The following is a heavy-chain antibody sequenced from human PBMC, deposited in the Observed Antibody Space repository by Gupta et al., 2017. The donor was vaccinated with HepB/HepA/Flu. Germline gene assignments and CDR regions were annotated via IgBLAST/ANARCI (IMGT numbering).Heavy chain of an antibody. CDR1: GGSIGSGGYY. D-gene: IGHD3-3*01. CDR3: AGVLVVFGVVSRFDP. J-gene: IGHJ5*02. Sequence: QVQLQESCPGMVTPSQTLSLTRTVSGGSIGSGGYYWSWIRQHPGKGLEWIGYIYYSGSTYYNPSLKSRVTISVDTSKNQFSLKLSSVTAADTAVYYCAGVLVVFGVVSRFDPWGQGTLVTVSS. V-gene: IGHV4-31*03. CDR2: IYYSGST.